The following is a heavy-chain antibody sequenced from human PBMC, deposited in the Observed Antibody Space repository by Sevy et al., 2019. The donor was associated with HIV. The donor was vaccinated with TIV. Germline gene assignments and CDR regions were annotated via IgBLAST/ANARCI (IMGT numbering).Heavy chain of an antibody. J-gene: IGHJ4*02. CDR3: ARGHHSLAKYYDFWSGYPDY. CDR2: ISYDGSNK. Sequence: GGSLRLSCAASGFTFSSYVMHWVRQAPGKGLEWVAVISYDGSNKYYADSVKGRFTISRDNSKNTLYLQMNSLRAEDTAVYYCARGHHSLAKYYDFWSGYPDYWGQGTLVTVSS. D-gene: IGHD3-3*01. CDR1: GFTFSSYV. V-gene: IGHV3-30*04.